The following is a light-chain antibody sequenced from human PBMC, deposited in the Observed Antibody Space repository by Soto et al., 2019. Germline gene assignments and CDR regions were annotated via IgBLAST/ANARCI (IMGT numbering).Light chain of an antibody. J-gene: IGLJ2*01. CDR3: LSYDSSLSGPV. V-gene: IGLV1-40*01. CDR1: SSNIGAGYD. CDR2: GNS. Sequence: QSVLTQPPSVSGAPGQRVTICCTGSSSNIGAGYDVHWYQQLPGTAPKLLIYGNSNRPSGVPDRFSGSKSGTSASLAITGLQAEDAADYYCLSYDSSLSGPVFGGGTKLTVL.